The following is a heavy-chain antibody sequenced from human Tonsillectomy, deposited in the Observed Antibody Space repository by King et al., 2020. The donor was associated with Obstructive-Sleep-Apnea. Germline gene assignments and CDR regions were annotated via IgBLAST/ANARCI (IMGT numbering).Heavy chain of an antibody. CDR1: GGSFSDYR. V-gene: IGHV4-34*01. J-gene: IGHJ2*01. CDR3: VRTDGWTTSRGNYYFDL. D-gene: IGHD3/OR15-3a*01. Sequence: VQLQQWGAGFLKSSETLSLTCAVYGGSFSDYRWSWIRQPPGKGLEWIGEINQNGFSIYNPALKGRVTISLDASKNQFSLKVMSVTAADAALYYCVRTDGWTTSRGNYYFDLWGRGTLVTVSS. CDR2: INQNGFS.